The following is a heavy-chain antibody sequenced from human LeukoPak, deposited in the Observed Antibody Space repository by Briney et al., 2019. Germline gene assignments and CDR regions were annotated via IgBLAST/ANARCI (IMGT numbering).Heavy chain of an antibody. CDR3: ARDGRRYYYDSSGYYPAYFDY. CDR2: ISSSGSTI. D-gene: IGHD3-22*01. CDR1: GFTFSSYG. Sequence: GGSLRLSCAASGFTFSSYGMNWVRQAPGKGLEWVSYISSSGSTIYYADSVKGRFTISRDNSKNTLYLQMNSLRAEDTAVYYCARDGRRYYYDSSGYYPAYFDYWGQGTLVTVSS. V-gene: IGHV3-48*01. J-gene: IGHJ4*02.